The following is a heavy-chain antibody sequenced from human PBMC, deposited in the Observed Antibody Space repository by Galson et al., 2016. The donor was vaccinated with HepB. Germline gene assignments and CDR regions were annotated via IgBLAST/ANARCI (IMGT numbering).Heavy chain of an antibody. CDR2: ISANSGDT. V-gene: IGHV1-18*01. CDR3: VRCKRHGLDV. J-gene: IGHJ6*02. CDR1: GYTFRSNG. Sequence: SVKVSCKASGYTFRSNGMSWVRQAPGQGLEWMGRISANSGDTKYSEKLQGRVTMTRDASTATAYMELRSLRSYDTAVYYCVRCKRHGLDVWGQGTTVTVSS.